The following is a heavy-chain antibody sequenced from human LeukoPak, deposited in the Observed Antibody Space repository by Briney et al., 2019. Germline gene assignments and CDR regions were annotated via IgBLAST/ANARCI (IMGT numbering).Heavy chain of an antibody. J-gene: IGHJ4*02. CDR2: INPSGGST. D-gene: IGHD4/OR15-4a*01. CDR1: GYTFTSYY. V-gene: IGHV1-46*01. CDR3: ARGRSNFEFHY. Sequence: ASVKVSCKACGYTFTSYYMHWVRQAPGQGVEWMGIINPSGGSTIYAQKLQGRDTMNRETEKSTVYMELSSLRSEYTAVYYCARGRSNFEFHYWGQGTQVTVSS.